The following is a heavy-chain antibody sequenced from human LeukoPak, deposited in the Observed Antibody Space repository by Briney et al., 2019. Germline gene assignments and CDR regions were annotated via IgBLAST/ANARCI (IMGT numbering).Heavy chain of an antibody. CDR2: IQYDGSNQ. CDR3: AKGGMIVRFQH. Sequence: PGGSLRLSCAASPFTFSSYGMHWVRQAPGKGLEWVAYIQYDGSNQQYADSVKGRFSISRDSSKNILYLQMNSLRAEDTAVYYCAKGGMIVRFQHWGQGTLVTVSS. V-gene: IGHV3-30*02. CDR1: PFTFSSYG. J-gene: IGHJ1*01. D-gene: IGHD3-22*01.